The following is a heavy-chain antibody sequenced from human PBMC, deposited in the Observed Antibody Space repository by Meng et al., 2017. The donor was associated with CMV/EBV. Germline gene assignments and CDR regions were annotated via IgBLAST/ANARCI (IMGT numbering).Heavy chain of an antibody. D-gene: IGHD4-23*01. J-gene: IGHJ6*02. CDR3: ARELGIRFYGGNSGGMDV. CDR2: IYSGGST. Sequence: FTVSSNSMSWVRQAPGKGLEWVSVIYSGGSTYYADSVKGRFTISRDNSKNTLYLQMNSLRAEDTAVYYCARELGIRFYGGNSGGMDVWGQGTTVTVSS. V-gene: IGHV3-53*01. CDR1: FTVSSNS.